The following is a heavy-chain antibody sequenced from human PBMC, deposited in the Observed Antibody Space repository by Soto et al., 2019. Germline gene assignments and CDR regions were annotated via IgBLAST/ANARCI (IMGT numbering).Heavy chain of an antibody. CDR2: IIPIFGTA. D-gene: IGHD5-18*01. V-gene: IGHV1-69*12. J-gene: IGHJ4*02. CDR3: ARARLGYSYGAPHFDY. Sequence: QVQLVQSGAAVKKPGSSVKVSCKASGGTFSSYAISWVRQAPGQGLEWMGGIIPIFGTANYAQKFQGRVTITADESTSTAYMELSSLRSEDTDVYYCARARLGYSYGAPHFDYWGQGTLVTVSS. CDR1: GGTFSSYA.